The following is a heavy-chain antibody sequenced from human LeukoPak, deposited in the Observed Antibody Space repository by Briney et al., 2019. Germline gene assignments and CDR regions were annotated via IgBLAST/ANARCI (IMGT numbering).Heavy chain of an antibody. V-gene: IGHV1-8*01. Sequence: ASVKVSCKASGYTFTSYDINWVRQATGQGLEWMGWMNPNSGNTGYAQKLQGRVTLTRNNSINTAYMELSSLRSEDTAVYYCAKGPYDSSGYRFDSWGQGTLVTVSS. CDR1: GYTFTSYD. CDR3: AKGPYDSSGYRFDS. CDR2: MNPNSGNT. J-gene: IGHJ4*02. D-gene: IGHD3-22*01.